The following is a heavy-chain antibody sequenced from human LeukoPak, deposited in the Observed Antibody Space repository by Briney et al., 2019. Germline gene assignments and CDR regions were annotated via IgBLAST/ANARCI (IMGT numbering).Heavy chain of an antibody. D-gene: IGHD3-10*02. Sequence: GGSLRLSCAASGFTFSSYAMSWGRQAPGKGLEWVSAISSSGGSTYYADSVKGRFTISRDNAKNSLYLQMNSLRAEDTAVYYCAELGIPMIGGVWGQGTPVTISS. CDR1: GFTFSSYA. V-gene: IGHV3-23*01. CDR2: ISSSGGST. J-gene: IGHJ6*02. CDR3: AELGIPMIGGV.